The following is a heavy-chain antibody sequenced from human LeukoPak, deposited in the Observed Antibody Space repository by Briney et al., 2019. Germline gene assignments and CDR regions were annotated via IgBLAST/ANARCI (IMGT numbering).Heavy chain of an antibody. CDR1: GYTFTSYY. J-gene: IGHJ4*02. D-gene: IGHD5-12*01. CDR3: ARIYSGYDRFDY. V-gene: IGHV1-46*01. Sequence: DSVKVSCKASGYTFTSYYMHWVRQAPGQGLEWMGIINPSGGSTSYAQKFQGRVTMTRDTSTSTVYMELSSLRSEDTAVYYCARIYSGYDRFDYWGQGTLVTVSS. CDR2: INPSGGST.